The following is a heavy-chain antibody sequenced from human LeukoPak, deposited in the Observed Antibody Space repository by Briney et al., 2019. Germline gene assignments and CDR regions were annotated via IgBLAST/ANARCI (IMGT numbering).Heavy chain of an antibody. Sequence: PSQTLSLTCTVSGGSISSGSYYWSWLRQPAGTGLEWIGRIYTSGSTNYKPSLKSRVTISVDTSKNQFSLKLSSVTAADTAVYYCARDRYSGSRYGRGNFVYWGQGTLVTVSS. CDR2: IYTSGST. J-gene: IGHJ4*02. V-gene: IGHV4-61*02. CDR3: ARDRYSGSRYGRGNFVY. CDR1: GGSISSGSYY. D-gene: IGHD1-26*01.